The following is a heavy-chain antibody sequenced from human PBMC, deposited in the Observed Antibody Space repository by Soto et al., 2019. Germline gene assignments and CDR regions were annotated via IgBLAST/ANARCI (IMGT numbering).Heavy chain of an antibody. Sequence: SETLSLTCTVSGGSISSYYWSWIRQPPGKGLEWIGYIYYSGSTNYNPSLKSRVTISVDTSKNQFSLKLSSVTAAATAVYYCARMTTVTSFDYRGQGTLVTVSS. CDR1: GGSISSYY. D-gene: IGHD4-4*01. CDR2: IYYSGST. CDR3: ARMTTVTSFDY. V-gene: IGHV4-59*01. J-gene: IGHJ4*02.